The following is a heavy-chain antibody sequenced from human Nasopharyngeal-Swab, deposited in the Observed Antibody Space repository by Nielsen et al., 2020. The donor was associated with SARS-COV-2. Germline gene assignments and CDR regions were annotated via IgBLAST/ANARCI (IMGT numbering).Heavy chain of an antibody. CDR1: GFTFSSYG. CDR3: AKPYNWNPDTFDI. CDR2: ISYDGSNK. J-gene: IGHJ3*02. D-gene: IGHD1-20*01. V-gene: IGHV3-30*18. Sequence: GGSLRLSCAASGFTFSSYGMHWVRQAPGKGLEWVAVISYDGSNKYYADSVKGRFTISRDNSKNTLYLQMNSLRAEDTAAYYCAKPYNWNPDTFDIWGQGTMVTVSS.